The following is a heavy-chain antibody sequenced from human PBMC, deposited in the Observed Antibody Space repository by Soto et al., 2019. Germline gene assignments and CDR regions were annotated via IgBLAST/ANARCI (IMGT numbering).Heavy chain of an antibody. CDR3: ARDLSSGSDSYYFDY. J-gene: IGHJ4*02. CDR1: GYLISSGYY. CDR2: IDYSGRT. Sequence: PSETLSLTCSVSGYLISSGYYWGWIRQTPGKGLEWLGSIDYSGRTYYNPSLKSRVSTSVDLSKNQFSLNLRSVTAADTAVYFCARDLSSGSDSYYFDYWGQRTLVTVSS. V-gene: IGHV4-38-2*02. D-gene: IGHD3-22*01.